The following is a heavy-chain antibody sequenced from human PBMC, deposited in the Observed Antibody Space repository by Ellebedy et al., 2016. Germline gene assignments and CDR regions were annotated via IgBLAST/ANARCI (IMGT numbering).Heavy chain of an antibody. D-gene: IGHD5-12*01. CDR2: ISWDGGST. Sequence: GESLKISXAASGFTFDDYTMHWVRQAPGKGLEWVSLISWDGGSTYYADSVKGRFTISRDNSKNSLYLQMNSLRTEDTALYYCAKDGEWLGVDHSYFDYWGQGTLVTVSS. CDR3: AKDGEWLGVDHSYFDY. CDR1: GFTFDDYT. J-gene: IGHJ4*02. V-gene: IGHV3-43*01.